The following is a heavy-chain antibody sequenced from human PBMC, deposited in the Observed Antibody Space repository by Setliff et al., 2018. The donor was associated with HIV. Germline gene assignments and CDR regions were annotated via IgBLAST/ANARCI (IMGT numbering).Heavy chain of an antibody. CDR3: ARHSLGNIGDYIRIGAIDI. CDR1: GGSISSRKYY. J-gene: IGHJ3*02. V-gene: IGHV4-39*01. Sequence: SETLSLTCTVSGGSISSRKYYWAWTRQPPGKGLEWIGTIYYSGTTHYNPSLNSRVIISVDTSKNQFSLRPNSVTAADTAVYYCARHSLGNIGDYIRIGAIDIWGQGTMVTVSS. D-gene: IGHD4-17*01. CDR2: IYYSGTT.